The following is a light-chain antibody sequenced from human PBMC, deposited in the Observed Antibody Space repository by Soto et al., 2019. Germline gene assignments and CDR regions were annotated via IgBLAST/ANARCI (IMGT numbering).Light chain of an antibody. V-gene: IGLV2-23*01. CDR3: CSYAGSSNVV. J-gene: IGLJ2*01. Sequence: QSVLTQPASVSGSPGQSITISCTGTSSDVGSYNLVSWYQQHPDKAPKLMIYEASKRPSGVSNRFSGSKSGNTASLTISGLQADDEADYYCCSYAGSSNVVFGGGTKLTVL. CDR1: SSDVGSYNL. CDR2: EAS.